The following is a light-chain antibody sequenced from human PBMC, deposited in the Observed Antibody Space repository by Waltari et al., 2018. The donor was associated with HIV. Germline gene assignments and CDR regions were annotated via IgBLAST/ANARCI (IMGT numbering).Light chain of an antibody. V-gene: IGLV1-47*01. J-gene: IGLJ3*02. CDR1: RSNTDFNY. Sequence: QSVLTQPPSASGTPGQRIIISCSGGRSNTDFNYVNWFQHLPGTAPTLLIQKNNQRTSGVPDRFSASKSGTSASLAIRGLRSEDEADYYCGAWDDSLSAWVFGGGTKLSVL. CDR2: KNN. CDR3: GAWDDSLSAWV.